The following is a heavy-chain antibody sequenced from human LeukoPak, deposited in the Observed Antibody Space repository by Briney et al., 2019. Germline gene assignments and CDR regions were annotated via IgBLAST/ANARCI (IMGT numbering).Heavy chain of an antibody. J-gene: IGHJ3*02. CDR2: ISSSSSII. CDR1: GFAFSSYS. D-gene: IGHD3-22*01. CDR3: ARSGTTYYYDSGTRI. V-gene: IGHV3-48*04. Sequence: GGSLRLSCAASGFAFSSYSMNWVRQAPGKGLEWVSYISSSSSIIHYADSVKGRFTISRDNAKNSLYLQMNSLRAEDTAVYFCARSGTTYYYDSGTRIWGQGTMVTVSS.